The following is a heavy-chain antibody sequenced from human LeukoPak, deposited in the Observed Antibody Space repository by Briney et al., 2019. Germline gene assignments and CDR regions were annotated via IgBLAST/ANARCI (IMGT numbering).Heavy chain of an antibody. J-gene: IGHJ6*02. CDR2: IYYSGST. D-gene: IGHD3-3*01. CDR1: GGSISSGGYY. Sequence: PSETLSLTCTVSGGSISSGGYYWSWIRQHPGKGLEWIGYIYYSGSTYYNPSLKSRVTISVDTSKNQFSLKLSSVTAADTAVYYCATDPPDITIYPGGMDVWGQGTTVTVSS. CDR3: ATDPPDITIYPGGMDV. V-gene: IGHV4-31*03.